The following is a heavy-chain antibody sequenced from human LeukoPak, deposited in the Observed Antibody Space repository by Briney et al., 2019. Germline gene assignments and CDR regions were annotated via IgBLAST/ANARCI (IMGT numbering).Heavy chain of an antibody. J-gene: IGHJ4*02. CDR2: ISGSGAST. CDR3: AKDSTYYYDRSAYSSYFDY. V-gene: IGHV3-23*01. Sequence: GGSLRLSCAASGFTFSSYAMSWVRQAPGKGLEWVSAISGSGASTYYADSVKGRFTISRDNSKNTLYLQMNSLRAEDTAVYYCAKDSTYYYDRSAYSSYFDYWGREPWSPSPQ. D-gene: IGHD3-22*01. CDR1: GFTFSSYA.